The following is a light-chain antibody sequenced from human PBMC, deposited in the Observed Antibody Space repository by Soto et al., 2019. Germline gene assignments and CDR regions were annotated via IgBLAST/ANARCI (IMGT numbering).Light chain of an antibody. CDR2: GAS. V-gene: IGKV3-20*01. J-gene: IGKJ4*01. Sequence: EIVLTQSPGTLSLSPGERATLSCRASQSVSSSYLAWYQQKPGQAPRLLIYGASSRATGIPDRFSGSGSVTDFTLTISRLEPEEFAVYYCQQYGSSPGVTFGGGTKLEIK. CDR3: QQYGSSPGVT. CDR1: QSVSSSY.